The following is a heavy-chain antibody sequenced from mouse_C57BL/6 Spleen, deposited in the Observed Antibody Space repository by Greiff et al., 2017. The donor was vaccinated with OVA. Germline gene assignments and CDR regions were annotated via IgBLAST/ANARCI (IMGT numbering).Heavy chain of an antibody. CDR1: GYTFTSYW. Sequence: QVQLKQPGAELVRPGSSVKLSCKASGYTFTSYWMDWVKQRPGQGLEWIGNIYPSDSETHYNQKFKDKATLTVDKSSSTAYMQLSSLTSEDSAVYYCASTNYGSSGNYWGQGTSVTVSS. CDR3: ASTNYGSSGNY. D-gene: IGHD1-1*01. CDR2: IYPSDSET. J-gene: IGHJ4*01. V-gene: IGHV1-61*01.